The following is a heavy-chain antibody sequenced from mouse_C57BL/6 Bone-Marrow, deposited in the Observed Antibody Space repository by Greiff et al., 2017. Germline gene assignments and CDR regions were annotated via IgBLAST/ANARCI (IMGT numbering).Heavy chain of an antibody. V-gene: IGHV1-50*01. CDR3: ASLYYGSSHWYFDV. CDR1: GYTFTSYW. J-gene: IGHJ1*03. Sequence: QVQLQQPGAELVKPGASVKLSCKASGYTFTSYWMQWVKQRPGQGLEWIGEIDPSDSYTNYNQKFKGKATLTVDTSSSTAYMQLSSLTSADSAVYYCASLYYGSSHWYFDVWGTGTTVTVSS. CDR2: IDPSDSYT. D-gene: IGHD1-1*01.